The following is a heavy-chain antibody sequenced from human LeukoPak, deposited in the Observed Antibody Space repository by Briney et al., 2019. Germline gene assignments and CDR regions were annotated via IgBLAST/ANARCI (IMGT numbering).Heavy chain of an antibody. CDR3: ARFEAAGALLFDY. CDR1: GGSSSSSSYY. CDR2: INHSGST. D-gene: IGHD6-13*01. V-gene: IGHV4-39*07. Sequence: SETLSLTCTVSGGSSSSSSYYWSWIRQPPGKGLEWIGEINHSGSTNYNPSLKSRVTISVDTSKNQFSLKLSSVTAADTAVYYCARFEAAGALLFDYWGQGTLVTVSS. J-gene: IGHJ4*02.